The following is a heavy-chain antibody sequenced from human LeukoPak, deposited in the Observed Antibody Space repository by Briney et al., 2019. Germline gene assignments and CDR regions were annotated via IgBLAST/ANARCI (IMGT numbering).Heavy chain of an antibody. Sequence: ASVKVSCKASGYTFTGYYMHWVRQAPGQGLEWMGWINPNSGGTNYAQKFQGRVTMTGDTSISTAYMELSRLRSDDTAVYYCARSPGYSSSWYLWGQGTLVTVSS. V-gene: IGHV1-2*02. D-gene: IGHD6-13*01. CDR2: INPNSGGT. CDR1: GYTFTGYY. J-gene: IGHJ4*02. CDR3: ARSPGYSSSWYL.